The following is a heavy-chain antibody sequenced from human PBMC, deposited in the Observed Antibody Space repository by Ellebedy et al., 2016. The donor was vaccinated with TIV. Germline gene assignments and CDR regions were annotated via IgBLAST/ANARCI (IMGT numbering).Heavy chain of an antibody. CDR2: ISYDGSNK. Sequence: GGSLRLXXAASGFTFSSYGMHWVRQAPGKGLEWVAVISYDGSNKYYADSVRGRFTISRDNSKNTLYLQMNSLRAGDTAVYYCAKALVVPAANRYYYYYGMDVWGQGTTVTVSS. J-gene: IGHJ6*02. CDR1: GFTFSSYG. V-gene: IGHV3-30*18. CDR3: AKALVVPAANRYYYYYGMDV. D-gene: IGHD2-2*01.